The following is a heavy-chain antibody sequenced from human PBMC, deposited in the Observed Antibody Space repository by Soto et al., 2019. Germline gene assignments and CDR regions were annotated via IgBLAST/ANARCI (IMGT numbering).Heavy chain of an antibody. Sequence: AASVKVSCKASGYTFTSYGISWVRQAPGQGLEWMGWISAYNGNTNYAQKLQGRVTMTTDTSTSTAYMELRSLRSDDTAVYYCARLFRYDILTGYSPTYGMDVWGQGTTVTVSS. CDR2: ISAYNGNT. V-gene: IGHV1-18*01. J-gene: IGHJ6*02. CDR3: ARLFRYDILTGYSPTYGMDV. CDR1: GYTFTSYG. D-gene: IGHD3-9*01.